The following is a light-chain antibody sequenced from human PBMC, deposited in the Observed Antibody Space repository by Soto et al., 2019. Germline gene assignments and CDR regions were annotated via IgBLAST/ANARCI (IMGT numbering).Light chain of an antibody. J-gene: IGKJ3*01. V-gene: IGKV3-20*01. CDR3: QQYGTLPTT. Sequence: EIVLTQAPGTLYLSRVERAILCCRASQSVSGTYLAWYQQTPGQAPRLLIYGASTRATGIPDRFSGSGSGTDFTLTISSLEPEDFTVYYCQQYGTLPTTFGPGTKVDI. CDR1: QSVSGTY. CDR2: GAS.